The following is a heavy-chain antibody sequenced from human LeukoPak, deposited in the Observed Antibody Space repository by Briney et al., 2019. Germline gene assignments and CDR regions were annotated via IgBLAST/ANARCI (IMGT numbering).Heavy chain of an antibody. V-gene: IGHV1-8*03. CDR3: ARVRPRDMVGDPYYFDY. CDR1: GGTFSSYA. D-gene: IGHD2-15*01. CDR2: MNPNSGNT. J-gene: IGHJ4*02. Sequence: ASVKVSCKASGGTFSSYAISWVRQATGQGLEWMGWMNPNSGNTGYAPKFQGRVTFTRNTSISTAYMELSSLRSEDTAVYYCARVRPRDMVGDPYYFDYWGQGTQVTVSS.